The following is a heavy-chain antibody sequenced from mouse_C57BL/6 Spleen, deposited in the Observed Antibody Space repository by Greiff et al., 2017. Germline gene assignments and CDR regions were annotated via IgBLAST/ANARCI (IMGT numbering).Heavy chain of an antibody. CDR1: GFNIKDDY. V-gene: IGHV14-4*01. D-gene: IGHD2-2*01. Sequence: EVQLQQSGAELVRPGASVKLSCTASGFNIKDDYMHWVKQRPEQGLEWIGWIDPENGDTEYASKFQGKATITADTSSNTAYLQLSSLTSEDTAVYYCSLYGYDGGVRFAYWGQGTLVTVSA. CDR2: IDPENGDT. J-gene: IGHJ3*01. CDR3: SLYGYDGGVRFAY.